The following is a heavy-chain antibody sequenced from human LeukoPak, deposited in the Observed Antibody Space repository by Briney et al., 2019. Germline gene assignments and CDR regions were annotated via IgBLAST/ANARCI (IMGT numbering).Heavy chain of an antibody. CDR1: GDSISRSY. J-gene: IGHJ5*02. D-gene: IGHD2-2*01. CDR3: ARGVPAAHPLYWFDP. Sequence: SETLSLTCTVSGDSISRSYWSWIRQPPGKGLEWIGYIYYSGGPNYNPSLKSRVTISVDTSKNQFSLKLSSVTAADTAVYYCARGVPAAHPLYWFDPWGQGTLVTVSS. CDR2: IYYSGGP. V-gene: IGHV4-59*01.